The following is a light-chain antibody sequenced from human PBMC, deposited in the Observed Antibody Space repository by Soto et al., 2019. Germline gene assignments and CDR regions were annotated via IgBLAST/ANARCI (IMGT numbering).Light chain of an antibody. CDR1: SSDVGSYNY. CDR2: DVS. V-gene: IGLV2-14*01. Sequence: ALTQPASVSGSPGQSITISCTGTSSDVGSYNYVSWYQQHPGKAPKVMIYDVSNRPSGVSYRFSGSKSGNTASLTISGLQAEDEADYYCSSYTTSSTYVFGTGTKVTVL. J-gene: IGLJ1*01. CDR3: SSYTTSSTYV.